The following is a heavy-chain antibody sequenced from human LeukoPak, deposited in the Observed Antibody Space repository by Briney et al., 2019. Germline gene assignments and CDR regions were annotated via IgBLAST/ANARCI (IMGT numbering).Heavy chain of an antibody. CDR1: GDSITYFY. CDR2: ISSSGST. Sequence: SETLSLTCSVSGDSITYFYWSWIRQAAGKGLEWIGRISSSGSTDYNASLKSRVTMSVDTSKNQFSLKVTSVTAADTAVYYCARDSGTTGEVKFDPWGQGTLVTVS. CDR3: ARDSGTTGEVKFDP. D-gene: IGHD3-10*01. J-gene: IGHJ5*02. V-gene: IGHV4-4*07.